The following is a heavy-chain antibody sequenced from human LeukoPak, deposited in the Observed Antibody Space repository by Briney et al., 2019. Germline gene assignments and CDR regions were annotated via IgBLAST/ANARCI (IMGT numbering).Heavy chain of an antibody. CDR2: ISWNSGSI. J-gene: IGHJ6*02. CDR3: AKDRGEVHYYGMDV. V-gene: IGHV3-9*01. CDR1: GFTFDDYA. Sequence: GGSLRLSCAASGFTFDDYAMHWVRQAPGKGLEWVSGISWNSGSIGYADSVKGRFTISRDNAENSLYLQMNSLRAEDTALYYCAKDRGEVHYYGMDVWGQGTTVTVSS. D-gene: IGHD3-10*01.